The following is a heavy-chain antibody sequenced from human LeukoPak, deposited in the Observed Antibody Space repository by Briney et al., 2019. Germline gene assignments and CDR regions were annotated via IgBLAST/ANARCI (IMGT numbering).Heavy chain of an antibody. D-gene: IGHD6-13*01. CDR1: GGSFSGYY. V-gene: IGHV4-34*01. CDR3: ARPSAAGLIYFDY. J-gene: IGHJ4*02. Sequence: PSETLSLTCAVYGGSFSGYYWSWIRQPPGKGLEWIGEINHSGSTNYNPSLKSRVTISVDTSKNQFSLKLSSVTAADTAVYYCARPSAAGLIYFDYWGQGTLVTVSS. CDR2: INHSGST.